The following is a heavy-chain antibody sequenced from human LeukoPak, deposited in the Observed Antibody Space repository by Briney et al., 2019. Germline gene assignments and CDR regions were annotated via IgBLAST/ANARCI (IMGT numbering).Heavy chain of an antibody. J-gene: IGHJ4*02. Sequence: GGSLRLSCAASGFTFSSYAMHWVRQAPGKGLVWVSRINSDGSRTSYADSVKGRFTISRDNSKNTLYLQMNSLRAEDTAVYYCAKDLTVVILGFDYWGQGTLVTVSS. CDR1: GFTFSSYA. CDR2: INSDGSRT. V-gene: IGHV3-74*01. CDR3: AKDLTVVILGFDY. D-gene: IGHD3-22*01.